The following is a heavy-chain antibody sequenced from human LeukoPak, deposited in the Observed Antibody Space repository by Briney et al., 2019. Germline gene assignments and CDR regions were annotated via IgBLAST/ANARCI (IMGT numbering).Heavy chain of an antibody. CDR3: AKDGIAAAPVWTYMDV. V-gene: IGHV3-9*01. CDR2: ISWNSGSI. Sequence: GRSLRLSCAASGFTFDDYAMHWVRQAPGKGLEWVSGISWNSGSIGYADSVKGRFTTSRDNAKNSLYLQMNSLRAEDTALYYCAKDGIAAAPVWTYMDVWGKGTTVTVSS. CDR1: GFTFDDYA. J-gene: IGHJ6*03. D-gene: IGHD6-13*01.